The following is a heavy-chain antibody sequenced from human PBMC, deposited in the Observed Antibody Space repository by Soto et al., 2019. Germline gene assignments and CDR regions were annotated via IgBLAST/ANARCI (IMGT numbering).Heavy chain of an antibody. J-gene: IGHJ4*02. V-gene: IGHV1-69*01. D-gene: IGHD2-2*01. CDR2: IVPMFGTP. CDR3: AREPVGVGVTTTMRTFDY. CDR1: GGTFSSHA. Sequence: QVQLVQSGAEVKKPGSSVKVSCKASGGTFSSHAISWVRQAPGQRLEWMGGIVPMFGTPKYAQKFQGRLTISEDESTTAAFMELSSLRSEDTAVYYCAREPVGVGVTTTMRTFDYWGQGTLVTVSS.